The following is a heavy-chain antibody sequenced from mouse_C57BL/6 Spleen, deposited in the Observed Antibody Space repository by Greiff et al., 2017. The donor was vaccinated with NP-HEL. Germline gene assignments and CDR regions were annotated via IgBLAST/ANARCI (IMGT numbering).Heavy chain of an antibody. J-gene: IGHJ2*01. D-gene: IGHD1-1*01. CDR1: GYTFTSYW. CDR2: IHPNSGST. V-gene: IGHV1-64*01. Sequence: QVQLQQSGAELVKPGASVKLSCKASGYTFTSYWMHWVKQRPGQGLEWIGMIHPNSGSTNYNEKFKSKATLTVDKSSSTAYMKLSSLTSEDSAVYYCATHPVVATYPLFDYWGQGTTLTVSS. CDR3: ATHPVVATYPLFDY.